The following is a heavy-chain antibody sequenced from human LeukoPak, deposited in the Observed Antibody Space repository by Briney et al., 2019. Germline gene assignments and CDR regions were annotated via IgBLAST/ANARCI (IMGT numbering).Heavy chain of an antibody. CDR3: AKDFYYGSGSYGFDY. CDR1: GFTFSSHA. D-gene: IGHD3-10*01. V-gene: IGHV3-30*04. J-gene: IGHJ4*02. Sequence: GGSLRLSCAVSGFTFSSHALHWVRQAPGKGLEWVAVISYDGSNKYYADSVKGRFTISRDNSKNTLYLQMNSLRAEDTAVYYCAKDFYYGSGSYGFDYWGLGTLVTVSS. CDR2: ISYDGSNK.